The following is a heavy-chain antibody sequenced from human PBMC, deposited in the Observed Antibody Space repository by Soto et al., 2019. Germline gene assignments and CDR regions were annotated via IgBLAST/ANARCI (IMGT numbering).Heavy chain of an antibody. CDR1: GDSISNLDYF. V-gene: IGHV4-30-4*01. CDR2: IYKSATT. Sequence: SENLSLTCSVSGDSISNLDYFWAWIRQPPGQALEYIGYIYKSATTYYNPSFESRVAISVDTSKSQFSLNVTSVTAADTAVYFCARGRYCLTGRCFPNWFDSWGQGALVTVSS. J-gene: IGHJ5*01. D-gene: IGHD7-27*01. CDR3: ARGRYCLTGRCFPNWFDS.